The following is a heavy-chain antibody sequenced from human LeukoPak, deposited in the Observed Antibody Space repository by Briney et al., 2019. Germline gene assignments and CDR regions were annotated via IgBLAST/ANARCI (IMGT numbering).Heavy chain of an antibody. CDR3: VKARGSGRPSAFDI. D-gene: IGHD3-10*01. CDR2: ISSNGGST. CDR1: GFTISSYA. J-gene: IGHJ3*02. V-gene: IGHV3-64D*06. Sequence: GGSLRLSCSASGFTISSYAMHWVRQAPGKGLEYVSAISSNGGSTYYADSVKGRFTISRDNSKNTLYLQMSSLRAEDTAVYYCVKARGSGRPSAFDIWGQGTMVTVSS.